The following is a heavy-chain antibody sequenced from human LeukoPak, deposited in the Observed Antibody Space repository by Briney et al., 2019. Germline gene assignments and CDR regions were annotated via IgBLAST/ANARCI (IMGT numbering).Heavy chain of an antibody. CDR2: IYYSGST. V-gene: IGHV4-30-4*01. D-gene: IGHD3-22*01. J-gene: IGHJ3*02. CDR3: ARSYYDSSGYYAQIHDAFDI. CDR1: GGSISSGDYY. Sequence: PSQTLSLTCTVSGGSISSGDYYWSWIRQPPGKGLEWIGYIYYSGSTYYNPSLKSRVTISVDTSKSQFSLKLSSVTAADTAVYYCARSYYDSSGYYAQIHDAFDIWGQGTMVTVSS.